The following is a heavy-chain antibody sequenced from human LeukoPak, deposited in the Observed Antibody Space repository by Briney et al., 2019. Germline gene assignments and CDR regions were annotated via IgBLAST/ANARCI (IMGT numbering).Heavy chain of an antibody. CDR1: GFTFSDYY. CDR2: ISSSGSTI. D-gene: IGHD3-22*01. J-gene: IGHJ4*02. CDR3: ARFTYYYDSSGYYRFDY. V-gene: IGHV3-11*04. Sequence: GGSLRLSCAASGFTFSDYYMSWIRQAPGKGLEWVSYISSSGSTIYYADSVKGRFTISRDNAKNSLYLQMNSLRAEDTAVYYCARFTYYYDSSGYYRFDYWGQGTLVTVSS.